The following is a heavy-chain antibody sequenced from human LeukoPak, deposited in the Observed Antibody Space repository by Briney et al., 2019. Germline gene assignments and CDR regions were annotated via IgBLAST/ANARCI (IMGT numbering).Heavy chain of an antibody. CDR3: AKQVKSVVPAAIDY. CDR2: ISGSGGST. V-gene: IGHV3-23*01. J-gene: IGHJ4*02. Sequence: GGSLRLSCAASGFTFSSYAMSWVRQAPGKGLEWVSAISGSGGSTYYADSVKGRFTISRDNSKNTLYLQMNSLRAEDTAVYYCAKQVKSVVPAAIDYWAREPWSPSPQ. D-gene: IGHD2-2*01. CDR1: GFTFSSYA.